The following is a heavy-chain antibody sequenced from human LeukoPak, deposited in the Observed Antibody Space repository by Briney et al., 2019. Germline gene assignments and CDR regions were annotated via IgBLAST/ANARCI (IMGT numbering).Heavy chain of an antibody. Sequence: PGGSLRLSCAASGFTFSSYAMSWVRQAPGKGLEWVSAISGSGGSTYYADSVKGRFTISRDNSKNTLYLQMNSLRAEDTAVYYCAKDLIPVVYYYDSSGYYFDYWGQGTLVTVSP. CDR2: ISGSGGST. CDR3: AKDLIPVVYYYDSSGYYFDY. J-gene: IGHJ4*02. D-gene: IGHD3-22*01. CDR1: GFTFSSYA. V-gene: IGHV3-23*01.